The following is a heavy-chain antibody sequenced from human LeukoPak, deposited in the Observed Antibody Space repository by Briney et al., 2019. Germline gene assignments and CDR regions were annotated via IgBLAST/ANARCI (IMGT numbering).Heavy chain of an antibody. J-gene: IGHJ3*02. V-gene: IGHV4-39*01. CDR2: LHYSGST. Sequence: SQTLSLTCTVSGGTISTSSYYWGWIRQPPGKGLEWIGTLHYSGSTYHNPSLKCRVTISVDTSKNRFSLKLSSLTVADTAVYYCARHRAADPSDAFDIWGQGTMVTVS. CDR1: GGTISTSSYY. CDR3: ARHRAADPSDAFDI. D-gene: IGHD6-13*01.